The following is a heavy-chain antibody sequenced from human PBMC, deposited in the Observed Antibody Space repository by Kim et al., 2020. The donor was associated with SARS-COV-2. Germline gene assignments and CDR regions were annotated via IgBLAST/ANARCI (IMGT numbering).Heavy chain of an antibody. V-gene: IGHV1-3*04. CDR2: INTGNGNT. J-gene: IGHJ4*02. CDR1: GYTFSSYA. CDR3: AFQSSGRYFDWFFDF. D-gene: IGHD3-9*01. Sequence: ASVKVSCKASGYTFSSYALHWLRQAPGESLEWMGWINTGNGNTKFSQKFQGRATITRDTSATTAYMQLSSLTSEDTAIYICAFQSSGRYFDWFFDFWGQGTLVTVSS.